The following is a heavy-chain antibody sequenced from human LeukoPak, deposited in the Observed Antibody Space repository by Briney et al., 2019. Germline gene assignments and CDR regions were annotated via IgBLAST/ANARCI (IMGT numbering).Heavy chain of an antibody. CDR3: ASGGVSEGDAFDI. J-gene: IGHJ3*02. CDR2: INLNSGGT. Sequence: AASVKVSCKTSGYTFTGYYMHWVRQAPGQGLEWMGWINLNSGGTNYAQKLQGRVTMTTDTSTSTAYMELRSLRSDDTAVYYCASGGVSEGDAFDIWGQGTMVTVSS. D-gene: IGHD2-8*02. V-gene: IGHV1-2*02. CDR1: GYTFTGYY.